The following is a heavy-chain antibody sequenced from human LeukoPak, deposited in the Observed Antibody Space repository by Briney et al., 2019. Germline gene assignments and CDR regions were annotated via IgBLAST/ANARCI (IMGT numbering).Heavy chain of an antibody. CDR2: IYHSGST. J-gene: IGHJ4*02. D-gene: IGHD4-17*01. CDR1: GDSISSNNW. Sequence: PSETLSLTCAVSGDSISSNNWWSWVRQPPGKGLEWIGEIYHSGSTNCNPSLKSRVTISVDKSKNQFSLKLSSVTAADTAMYYCARAKNTYGSFDYWGQGTLVTVSS. CDR3: ARAKNTYGSFDY. V-gene: IGHV4-4*02.